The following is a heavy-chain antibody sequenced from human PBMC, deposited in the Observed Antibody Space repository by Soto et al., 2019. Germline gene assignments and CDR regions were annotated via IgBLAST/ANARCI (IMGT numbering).Heavy chain of an antibody. CDR3: AKGSGGGTIFGVALDL. D-gene: IGHD3-3*01. CDR2: ISWNSNSI. Sequence: EVQLVESGGGLVQPGGSLRLSCAASGFTFDHYAMHWVRQAPGKGLEWVGGISWNSNSIGYVDSVKGRFTISRESAKNSLYLQMNSLRIEDTALYFCAKGSGGGTIFGVALDLWGQGALVTVSS. CDR1: GFTFDHYA. J-gene: IGHJ5*02. V-gene: IGHV3-9*01.